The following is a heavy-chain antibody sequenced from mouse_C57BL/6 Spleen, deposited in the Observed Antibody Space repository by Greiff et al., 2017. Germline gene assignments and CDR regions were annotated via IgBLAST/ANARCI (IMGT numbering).Heavy chain of an antibody. CDR1: GYTFTSYW. D-gene: IGHD1-1*01. CDR2: IHPNSGST. Sequence: QVQLQQPGAELVKPGASVKLSCKASGYTFTSYWMHWVKQRPGQGLEWIGMIHPNSGSTNYNEKFKSKATLTVDKSSSTAYMQLSSLTSEDSAVYYGARWTGSSYDAMDYWGQGTSVTVSS. V-gene: IGHV1-64*01. J-gene: IGHJ4*01. CDR3: ARWTGSSYDAMDY.